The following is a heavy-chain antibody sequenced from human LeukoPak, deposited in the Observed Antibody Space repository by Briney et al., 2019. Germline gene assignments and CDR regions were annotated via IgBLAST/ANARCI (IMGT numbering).Heavy chain of an antibody. CDR2: ISGSGTST. CDR1: GFSFLSYS. Sequence: PGGSLRFSCAASGFSFLSYSMNWVRQAPGKGLEWVSGISGSGTSTYYADSVKGRFTISRGNSENTLYLQMNSLRAEDTAVYYCAKARRPYSSGWYNDAFDIWGQGTMVDVSS. CDR3: AKARRPYSSGWYNDAFDI. J-gene: IGHJ3*02. V-gene: IGHV3-23*01. D-gene: IGHD6-19*01.